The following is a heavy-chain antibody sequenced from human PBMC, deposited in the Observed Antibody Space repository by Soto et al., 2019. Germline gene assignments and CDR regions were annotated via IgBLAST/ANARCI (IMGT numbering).Heavy chain of an antibody. V-gene: IGHV2-70*01. CDR3: ARIPDAKYYCDY. CDR2: IYWDDDK. J-gene: IGHJ4*02. Sequence: SGPTLVNPTQTLTLTCTFSGFSLSTSGMCVSWIRQPPGKALEWLALIYWDDDKYYSTSLKARLNISQDHSKNQVVLTMTNMEPVDTATYYCARIPDAKYYCDYWGQGTLVTISS. CDR1: GFSLSTSGMC.